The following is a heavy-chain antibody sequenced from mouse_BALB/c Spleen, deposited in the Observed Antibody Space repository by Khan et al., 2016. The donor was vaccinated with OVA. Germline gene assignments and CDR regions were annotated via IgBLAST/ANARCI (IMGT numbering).Heavy chain of an antibody. Sequence: EVELVESGGDLVQTGGSLKLSCAASGFTFSSYTMPWVRQTPEKRLEWVAFISNGGSSAYYADTVKGRFTISRDNAKNTLYLQMSNLKTEDAAMYYCARPSTTDDGYIMDYWGQGTSVTVSS. J-gene: IGHJ4*01. CDR1: GFTFSSYT. D-gene: IGHD1-1*01. CDR2: ISNGGSSA. V-gene: IGHV5-12-2*01. CDR3: ARPSTTDDGYIMDY.